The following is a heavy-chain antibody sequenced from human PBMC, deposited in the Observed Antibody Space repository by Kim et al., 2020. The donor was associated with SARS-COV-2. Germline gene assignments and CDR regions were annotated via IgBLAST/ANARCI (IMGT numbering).Heavy chain of an antibody. Sequence: ASVKVSCKASGYTFSNYDINWVRQATGQGLEWVGWMNPNSGNTGYAQKFQGRVTMTRNTSTSTVYMELSSLRSEDAAVYYCARASRKQLWLPTFLPYSYYYRDVGGEGTVVTVSS. J-gene: IGHJ6*03. D-gene: IGHD5-18*01. V-gene: IGHV1-8*02. CDR3: ARASRKQLWLPTFLPYSYYYRDV. CDR1: GYTFSNYD. CDR2: MNPNSGNT.